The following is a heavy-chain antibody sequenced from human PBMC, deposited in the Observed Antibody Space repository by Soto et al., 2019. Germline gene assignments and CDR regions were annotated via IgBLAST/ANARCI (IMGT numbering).Heavy chain of an antibody. CDR1: GGSISSGGYY. D-gene: IGHD1-20*01. V-gene: IGHV4-31*03. J-gene: IGHJ3*02. CDR3: ARGGYNTKDAFDI. CDR2: IYYSGST. Sequence: SETLSLTCTVSGGSISSGGYYWSWIRQHPGKGLEWIGYIYYSGSTYKNPSLKSRVTISVDTSKNQFSLKLSSVTAADTAVYYCARGGYNTKDAFDIWGQGTMVTVSS.